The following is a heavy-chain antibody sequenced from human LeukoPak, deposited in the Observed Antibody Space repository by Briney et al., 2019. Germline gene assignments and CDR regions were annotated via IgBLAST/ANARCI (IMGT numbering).Heavy chain of an antibody. V-gene: IGHV3-23*01. CDR1: GFTVSDNY. J-gene: IGHJ4*02. CDR3: NYGSGSYDN. D-gene: IGHD3-10*01. CDR2: ISGSGGST. Sequence: GGSLRLSCAASGFTVSDNYMSWVRQAPGKGLEWVSAISGSGGSTYYADSVKGRFTISRDNSKNTLYLQMNSLRAEDTAVYYCNYGSGSYDNWGQGTLVTVSS.